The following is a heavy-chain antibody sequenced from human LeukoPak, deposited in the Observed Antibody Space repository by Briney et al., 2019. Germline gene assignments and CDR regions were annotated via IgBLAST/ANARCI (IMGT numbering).Heavy chain of an antibody. V-gene: IGHV3-9*01. CDR1: GFTFDDYA. CDR3: ARGPRYSFY. D-gene: IGHD6-13*01. Sequence: GRSLRLSCAASGFTFDDYAMHWVRQAPGKGLEWVSGISWNSGSIGYAVSVKGRFTISRDQANNTLYLQMNTLRDEDTAVYYCARGPRYSFYWGQGTLVSVSS. CDR2: ISWNSGSI. J-gene: IGHJ4*02.